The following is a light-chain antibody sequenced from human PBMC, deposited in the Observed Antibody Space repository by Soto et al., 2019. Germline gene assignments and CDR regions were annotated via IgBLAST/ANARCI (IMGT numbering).Light chain of an antibody. CDR3: LQYNIWPPYT. CDR1: QSIRTN. Sequence: DIGMTQSPATMSVSPGERATLSCRASQSIRTNLAWFQQKPGQAARLLIHGASTRATGIPARFSGSGSGTEFTLTSSSLQSEDFALYYCLQYNIWPPYTFGQGTKLEIK. V-gene: IGKV3-15*01. CDR2: GAS. J-gene: IGKJ2*01.